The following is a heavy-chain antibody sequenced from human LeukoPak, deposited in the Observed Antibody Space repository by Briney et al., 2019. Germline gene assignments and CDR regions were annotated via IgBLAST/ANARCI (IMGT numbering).Heavy chain of an antibody. J-gene: IGHJ5*02. CDR2: IYYSGST. D-gene: IGHD5-24*01. CDR1: GGSISSYY. Sequence: SETLSLTCTVPGGSISSYYWSWIRQPPGKGLEWIGYIYYSGSTNYNPSLKSRVTISVDTSKNQFSLKLSSVTAADTTVYYCARGRDGYPNWFDPWGQGTLVTVSS. V-gene: IGHV4-59*01. CDR3: ARGRDGYPNWFDP.